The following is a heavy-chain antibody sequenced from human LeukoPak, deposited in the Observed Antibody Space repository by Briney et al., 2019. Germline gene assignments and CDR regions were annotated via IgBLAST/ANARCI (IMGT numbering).Heavy chain of an antibody. J-gene: IGHJ6*03. Sequence: SETLSLTCAVYGGSFSGYYWSWIRQPPGKGLEWIGEINHSGSTNYNPSLKSRVTISVDTSKNQFSLKLSSVTAADTAVYYCARYYYGSGSYYRGYYYYYMDVWGKGTTVTISS. V-gene: IGHV4-34*01. CDR3: ARYYYGSGSYYRGYYYYYMDV. D-gene: IGHD3-10*01. CDR1: GGSFSGYY. CDR2: INHSGST.